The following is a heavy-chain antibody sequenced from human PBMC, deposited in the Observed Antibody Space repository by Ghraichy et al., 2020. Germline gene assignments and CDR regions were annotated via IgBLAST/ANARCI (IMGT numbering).Heavy chain of an antibody. D-gene: IGHD6-19*01. CDR2: ITNSGITM. Sequence: GGSLRLSCAASGFTFTSHSMNWVRQAPGKGLEWVAYITNSGITMYNTDSVKGRFTISRDNAKNSLFLQMYSLSDEDTAVYYCTREGTFSSAFFWFDSWGQGTLVTVSS. CDR3: TREGTFSSAFFWFDS. CDR1: GFTFTSHS. V-gene: IGHV3-48*02. J-gene: IGHJ5*01.